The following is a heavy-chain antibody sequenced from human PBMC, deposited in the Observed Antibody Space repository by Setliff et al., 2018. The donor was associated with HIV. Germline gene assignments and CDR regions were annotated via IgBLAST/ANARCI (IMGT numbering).Heavy chain of an antibody. J-gene: IGHJ6*03. CDR2: FDPQDGET. V-gene: IGHV1-24*01. CDR1: GYTLTEVS. CDR3: AREGVSLWFGELPSSHYMDV. Sequence: GASVKVSCKVSGYTLTEVSMHWVRQAPKKGLEWMGYFDPQDGETVHAQKFQGRVTITADESTSTAYMELNSLRSEDTAVYYCAREGVSLWFGELPSSHYMDVWGKGTTVTVSS. D-gene: IGHD3-10*01.